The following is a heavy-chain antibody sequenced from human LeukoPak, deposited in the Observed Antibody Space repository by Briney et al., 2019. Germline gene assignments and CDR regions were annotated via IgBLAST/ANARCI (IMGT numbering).Heavy chain of an antibody. CDR2: IIPIFGTA. CDR1: GYTFTGYY. Sequence: SVKVSCKASGYTFTGYYMHWVRQAPGQGLEWMGRIIPIFGTANYAQKFQGRVTITTDESTSTAYMELSSLRSEDTAVYYCAREEVITMVRNWLDPWGQGTLVTVSS. CDR3: AREEVITMVRNWLDP. D-gene: IGHD3-10*01. J-gene: IGHJ5*02. V-gene: IGHV1-69*05.